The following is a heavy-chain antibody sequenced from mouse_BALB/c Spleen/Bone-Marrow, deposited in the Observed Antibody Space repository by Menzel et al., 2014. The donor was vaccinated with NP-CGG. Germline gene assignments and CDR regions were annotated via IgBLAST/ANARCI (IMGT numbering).Heavy chain of an antibody. D-gene: IGHD2-2*01. Sequence: SGPELVKPGASVKMPCKASGYTFTSYVVHWVKQKPGQGLEWIGNINPYNDDTMYNEKFKGKATLTSDKSSSTAYMELSSLTSEDSAVYYCARSLYGYDWYFDVWGAGTTVTVSS. J-gene: IGHJ1*01. V-gene: IGHV1-14*01. CDR2: INPYNDDT. CDR3: ARSLYGYDWYFDV. CDR1: GYTFTSYV.